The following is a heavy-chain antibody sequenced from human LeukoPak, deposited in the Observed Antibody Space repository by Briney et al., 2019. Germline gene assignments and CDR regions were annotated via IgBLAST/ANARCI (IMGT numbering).Heavy chain of an antibody. CDR2: IYHSGST. CDR3: ARGVAGTDY. V-gene: IGHV4-30-2*01. CDR1: GGSISSGGYS. D-gene: IGHD6-19*01. J-gene: IGHJ4*02. Sequence: SETLSLTCAVSGGSISSGGYSWSWIRQPPGKGLEWIGYIYHSGSTYYNPSLKSRVTISVDRSKNQFSLKLSSVTAADTAVYYCARGVAGTDYWGQGTLVTVSS.